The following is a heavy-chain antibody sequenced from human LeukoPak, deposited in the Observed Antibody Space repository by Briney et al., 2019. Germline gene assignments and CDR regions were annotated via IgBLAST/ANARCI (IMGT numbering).Heavy chain of an antibody. CDR2: INPNGGGT. Sequence: ASVKVSCKASGYTFTGNFIHWVRQAPGQGLEWVGWINPNGGGTNYAQKFQGRVTMTRDTSISTAYMDLSSLTSEDTTIYYCARGHSSLLLYYFDYWGQGTLVTVSS. J-gene: IGHJ4*02. V-gene: IGHV1-2*02. CDR1: GYTFTGNF. CDR3: ARGHSSLLLYYFDY. D-gene: IGHD6-6*01.